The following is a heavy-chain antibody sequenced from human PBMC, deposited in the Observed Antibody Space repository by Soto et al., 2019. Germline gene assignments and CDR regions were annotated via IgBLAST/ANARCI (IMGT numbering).Heavy chain of an antibody. V-gene: IGHV4-31*03. Sequence: SETLSLTCTVSGGSISSGGYYWSWIRQHPGKGLEWIGYIYYSGSTYYNPSLKSRVTISVDTSKNQFSLKLSSVTAADTAVYYCARGNYDYVWGSYLTYYFDYWGQGTLVTVSS. CDR2: IYYSGST. J-gene: IGHJ4*02. CDR1: GGSISSGGYY. CDR3: ARGNYDYVWGSYLTYYFDY. D-gene: IGHD3-16*02.